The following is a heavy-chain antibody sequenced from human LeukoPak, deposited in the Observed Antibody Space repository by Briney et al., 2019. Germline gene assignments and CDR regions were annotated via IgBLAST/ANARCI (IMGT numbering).Heavy chain of an antibody. CDR2: IHPNSGGT. D-gene: IGHD5-24*01. Sequence: ASVRVSCKASGYTFTGYYMHWVRQAPGQGLEWMGWIHPNSGGTNYAQKFQGRVTMTRDTSISTAYLDLSRLRSDDTAVYYCARVVVRDANNYKDYWGQGTLVTVSS. J-gene: IGHJ4*02. CDR3: ARVVVRDANNYKDY. CDR1: GYTFTGYY. V-gene: IGHV1-2*02.